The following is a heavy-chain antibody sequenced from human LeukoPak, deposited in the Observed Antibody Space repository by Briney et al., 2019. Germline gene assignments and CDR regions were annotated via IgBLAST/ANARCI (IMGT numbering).Heavy chain of an antibody. CDR3: ARGHQWLVPYYFDY. CDR2: ISSNGGST. D-gene: IGHD6-19*01. Sequence: PGGSLRLSCAASGFTFSSYAMHWVRQAPGKGLEYVPAISSNGGSTYYANSVKGRFTISRDNSKNTLYLQMGSLRAEDMAVYYCARGHQWLVPYYFDYWGQGTLVTVSS. CDR1: GFTFSSYA. V-gene: IGHV3-64*01. J-gene: IGHJ4*02.